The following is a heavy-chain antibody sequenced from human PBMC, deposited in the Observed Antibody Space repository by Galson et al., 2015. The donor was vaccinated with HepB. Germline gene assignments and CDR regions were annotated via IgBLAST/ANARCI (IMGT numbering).Heavy chain of an antibody. J-gene: IGHJ4*02. V-gene: IGHV1-18*04. CDR2: ITAYNGNT. D-gene: IGHD6-6*01. CDR1: GYTFTHYG. Sequence: SVKVSCKASGYTFTHYGISWVRQAPGHGLEWMGWITAYNGNTKYAQKIQVRVTMTTDPSTSTAYMELRNLTSDDTAVYYCARDPGIAARGDYWGQGTLVAVSS. CDR3: ARDPGIAARGDY.